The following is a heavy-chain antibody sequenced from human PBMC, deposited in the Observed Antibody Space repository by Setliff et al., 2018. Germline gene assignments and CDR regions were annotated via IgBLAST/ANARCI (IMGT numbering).Heavy chain of an antibody. CDR1: GGSSSSHY. Sequence: SETLSLTCTVSGGSSSSHYWSWIRQPPGKGLEWIGYIHYSGTTNYNPSLKSRVTLSLDTAKNQFSLELRAVTAADTALYYCARQGVTAGRTDNYFDPWGQGMLVTVSS. J-gene: IGHJ5*02. D-gene: IGHD6-6*01. CDR3: ARQGVTAGRTDNYFDP. CDR2: IHYSGTT. V-gene: IGHV4-59*08.